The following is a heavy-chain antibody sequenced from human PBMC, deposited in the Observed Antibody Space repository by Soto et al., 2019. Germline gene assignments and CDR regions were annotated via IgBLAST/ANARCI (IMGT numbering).Heavy chain of an antibody. J-gene: IGHJ4*02. CDR3: ARDRGGYSYGPLDY. CDR2: IIPILGIA. Sequence: QVQLVQSGAEVKNPGSSVKVSCKASGGTFSSYTISLVRQAPGQGLEWMGRIIPILGIANYAQKFQGRVTITADKSTSTAYMELSSLRSEDTAVYYCARDRGGYSYGPLDYWGQGTLVTVSS. V-gene: IGHV1-69*08. CDR1: GGTFSSYT. D-gene: IGHD5-18*01.